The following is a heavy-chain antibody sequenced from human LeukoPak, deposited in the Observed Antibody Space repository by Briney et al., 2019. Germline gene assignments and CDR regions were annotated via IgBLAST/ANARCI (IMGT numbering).Heavy chain of an antibody. CDR3: ARDIDLIVGATRDYGMDV. CDR2: IYYSGST. D-gene: IGHD1-26*01. Sequence: SETLSLTCAVSGGSISSSNWWSWVRQPPGKGLEWIGSIYYSGSTYYNPSLKSRVTISVDTSKNQFSLKLSSVTAADTAVYYCARDIDLIVGATRDYGMDVWGQGTTVTVSS. J-gene: IGHJ6*02. CDR1: GGSISSSNW. V-gene: IGHV4-4*02.